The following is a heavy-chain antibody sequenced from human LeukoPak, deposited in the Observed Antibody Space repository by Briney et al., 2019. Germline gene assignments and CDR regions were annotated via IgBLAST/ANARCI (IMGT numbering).Heavy chain of an antibody. CDR3: VKDGGDSGWYYHFDY. CDR1: GFTFSSYA. Sequence: GGSLRLSCAASGFTFSSYAMHWVRQAPGKGLEYVSGINNNGGNTNYVDSVKGRFTISRDNSKNTLYLQMSSLRAEDTAVYYCVKDGGDSGWYYHFDYWGQGTLVTVSS. CDR2: INNNGGNT. J-gene: IGHJ4*02. D-gene: IGHD6-19*01. V-gene: IGHV3-64D*06.